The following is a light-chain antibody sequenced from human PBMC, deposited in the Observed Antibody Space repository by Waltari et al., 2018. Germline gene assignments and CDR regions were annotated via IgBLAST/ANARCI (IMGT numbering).Light chain of an antibody. CDR2: DVN. Sequence: QSALTQPPSVSGSPGQSVTISCPATKSDIGGWDLVSWYQQAPGSAPKLILFDVNNRPSGVPDRFSGSKSGNTASLTISGLQTEDEADYYCSSYTDNTVLFGGGTKLTVL. V-gene: IGLV2-18*02. CDR3: SSYTDNTVL. CDR1: KSDIGGWDL. J-gene: IGLJ2*01.